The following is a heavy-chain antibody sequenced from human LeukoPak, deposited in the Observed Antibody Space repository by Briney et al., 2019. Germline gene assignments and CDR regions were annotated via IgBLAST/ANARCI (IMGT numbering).Heavy chain of an antibody. CDR1: GDSISSSSYY. Sequence: PSETLSLTCNVSGDSISSSSYYWDWIRQTLGKGLEWIGSIFYSGSTSYNPSLKSRLTISVDTSKNQFSLRLSSVTAADTAVYYCATQILLRHYYWGQGTLVTVSS. D-gene: IGHD2-15*01. CDR2: IFYSGST. J-gene: IGHJ4*02. CDR3: ATQILLRHYY. V-gene: IGHV4-39*01.